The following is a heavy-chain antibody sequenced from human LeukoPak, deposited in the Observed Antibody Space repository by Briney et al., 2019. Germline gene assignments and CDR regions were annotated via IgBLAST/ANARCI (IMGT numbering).Heavy chain of an antibody. Sequence: SETLSLTCSVSGDSISSDHWWSWARQPPGKGLEWIGEIYHSGTTNYNPSLKSRIAISVDKSKNQFSLNLSSMTAADTAVYYCAGARWDYWGQGTLVTVSS. J-gene: IGHJ4*02. V-gene: IGHV4-4*02. CDR2: IYHSGTT. CDR1: GDSISSDHW. CDR3: AGARWDY.